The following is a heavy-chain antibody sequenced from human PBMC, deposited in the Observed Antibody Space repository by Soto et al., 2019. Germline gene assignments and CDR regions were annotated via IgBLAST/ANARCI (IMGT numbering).Heavy chain of an antibody. Sequence: GGSLRLSCEASGFTFSSDGMSWVRQAPGKGLEWVSAVSGSGGRTYYADYVKGRFTISRDISTSTLYLQMNSLRVEDTAVYYCAKDSRVLHPFYSDYWGQGTLVTVSS. CDR1: GFTFSSDG. D-gene: IGHD3-10*01. J-gene: IGHJ4*02. CDR3: AKDSRVLHPFYSDY. CDR2: VSGSGGRT. V-gene: IGHV3-23*01.